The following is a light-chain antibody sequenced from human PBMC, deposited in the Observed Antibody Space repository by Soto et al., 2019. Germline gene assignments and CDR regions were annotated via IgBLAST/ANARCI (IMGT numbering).Light chain of an antibody. CDR1: SSDVGGYNY. CDR3: SSYTSSSTLVV. Sequence: QSALTQPASVSGSPGQSITISCTGTSSDVGGYNYVSWYQQHPGKAPKLMIYEVSNRPSGVSNRFSGSKSGNTAPRTISGLQAEDEADYSCSSYTSSSTLVVFGGGTQLTVL. J-gene: IGLJ2*01. V-gene: IGLV2-14*01. CDR2: EVS.